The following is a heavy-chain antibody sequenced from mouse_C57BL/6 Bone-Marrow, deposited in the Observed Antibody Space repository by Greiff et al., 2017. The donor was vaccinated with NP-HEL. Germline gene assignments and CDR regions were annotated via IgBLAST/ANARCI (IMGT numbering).Heavy chain of an antibody. J-gene: IGHJ2*01. Sequence: EVKLMASGGGLVQPGGSLKLSCAASGFTFSDYYMYWVRQTPEKRLEWVAYISNGGGSTYYPDTVKGRFTISRDNAKNTLYLQMSRLKSEDTAMYYCAREYYGSSSLYFDYWGQGTTLTVSS. D-gene: IGHD1-1*01. V-gene: IGHV5-12*01. CDR3: AREYYGSSSLYFDY. CDR2: ISNGGGST. CDR1: GFTFSDYY.